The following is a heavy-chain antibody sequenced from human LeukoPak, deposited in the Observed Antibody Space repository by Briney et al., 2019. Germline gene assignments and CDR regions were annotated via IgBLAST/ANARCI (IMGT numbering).Heavy chain of an antibody. D-gene: IGHD6-19*01. Sequence: GGSLRLSCAASGFTFSSYGMHWVRQAPGKGLEWVAFIRYDGSNKYYADSVKGRFTISRDNSKNTLYLQMNSLRAEDTAVYYCAKGGYSSGWYPAREFDYWGQGTLVTVSS. CDR2: IRYDGSNK. CDR1: GFTFSSYG. J-gene: IGHJ4*02. V-gene: IGHV3-30*02. CDR3: AKGGYSSGWYPAREFDY.